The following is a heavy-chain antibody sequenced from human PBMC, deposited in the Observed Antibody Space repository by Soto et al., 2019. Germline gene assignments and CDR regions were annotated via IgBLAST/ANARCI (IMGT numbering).Heavy chain of an antibody. Sequence: GESLRLSCAVSGFTFTSYSMSWVRQAPGEGLEWVANIQQDGSEKYYVDSVKGRFTISRDNAKNSLYLQMNSLRAEDTAVYYCARDLAAAGLYYGMDVWGQGTTVTVSS. D-gene: IGHD6-13*01. CDR3: ARDLAAAGLYYGMDV. J-gene: IGHJ6*02. V-gene: IGHV3-7*03. CDR1: GFTFTSYS. CDR2: IQQDGSEK.